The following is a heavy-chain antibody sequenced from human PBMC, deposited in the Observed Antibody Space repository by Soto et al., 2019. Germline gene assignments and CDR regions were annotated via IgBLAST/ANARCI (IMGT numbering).Heavy chain of an antibody. CDR3: ARDGNFDWLLSNWYFDL. J-gene: IGHJ2*01. CDR2: ISAYNGNT. Sequence: QVQLVQSGAEVKKPGASVKVSCKASGYTFTSYGISWVRQAPGQGLEWMGWISAYNGNTNYAQKLQGRVTMTTDTSXSXXYMELRSLRSDATAVYYCARDGNFDWLLSNWYFDLWGRGTLVTVSS. D-gene: IGHD3-9*01. CDR1: GYTFTSYG. V-gene: IGHV1-18*01.